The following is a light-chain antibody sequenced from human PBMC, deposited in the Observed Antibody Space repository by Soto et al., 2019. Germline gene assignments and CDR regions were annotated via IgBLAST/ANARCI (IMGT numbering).Light chain of an antibody. V-gene: IGKV3-20*01. CDR2: DAV. J-gene: IGKJ2*01. CDR3: HQYGSSLGT. Sequence: EIVLTQSPGTLSLSPGEGATLSCRASQSVTGTNLAWYQQRAGQAPRLLIYDAVRRATGIPDRFSGSGYGTDFTLTISRLEPEDFAVYYCHQYGSSLGTFGQGTKVEI. CDR1: QSVTGTN.